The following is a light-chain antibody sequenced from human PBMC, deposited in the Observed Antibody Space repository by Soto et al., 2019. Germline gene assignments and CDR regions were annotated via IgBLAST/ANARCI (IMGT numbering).Light chain of an antibody. J-gene: IGKJ1*01. CDR3: LQASNFPRT. CDR1: RDIGNR. V-gene: IGKV1-12*01. Sequence: DIQMTQSPSSVSASVGDRVTITCRASRDIGNRLAWFRHKPGKAPQLLIQTASTLLRETPPRVSGSRSGRHVLLTINNLQPEDFSTYYCLQASNFPRTFGPGTKVDI. CDR2: TAS.